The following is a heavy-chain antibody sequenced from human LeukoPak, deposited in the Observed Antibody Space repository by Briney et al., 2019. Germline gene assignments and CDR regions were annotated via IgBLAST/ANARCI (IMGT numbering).Heavy chain of an antibody. Sequence: SETLSLTCTVSGYSISSGYFWGWIRQPPGKGLEWIGSIYYSGSTYYNPSLKSRVTISVDTSKNQFSLKLSSVTAADTAVYCCARRYTTIAAAGTARFDPWGQGTLVTVSS. CDR3: ARRYTTIAAAGTARFDP. D-gene: IGHD6-13*01. CDR2: IYYSGST. CDR1: GYSISSGYF. J-gene: IGHJ5*02. V-gene: IGHV4-38-2*02.